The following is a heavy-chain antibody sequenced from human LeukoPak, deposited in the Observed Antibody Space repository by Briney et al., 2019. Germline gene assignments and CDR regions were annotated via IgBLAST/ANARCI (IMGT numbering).Heavy chain of an antibody. D-gene: IGHD5-24*01. V-gene: IGHV4-39*01. CDR2: TYYSRNT. CDR1: GGSISSSANF. J-gene: IGHJ4*02. CDR3: ARHEEEDGYNAKTFDY. Sequence: PSETLSLTCTVSGGSISSSANFWGWVRQPPGRGLEWIASTYYSRNTYYNPSLKSRVTISVDTSKNQFSLKLSSVTAADTAVYYCARHEEEDGYNAKTFDYWGQGTLVTVPS.